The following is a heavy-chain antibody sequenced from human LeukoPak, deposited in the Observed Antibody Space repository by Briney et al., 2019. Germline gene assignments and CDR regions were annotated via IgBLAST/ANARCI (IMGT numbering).Heavy chain of an antibody. V-gene: IGHV3-30-3*01. J-gene: IGHJ4*02. CDR3: ARRIAVAGLDY. D-gene: IGHD6-19*01. Sequence: SGGSLRLSCAASGSTFSSYAMHWVRQAPGKGLEWVAVISYDGSNKYYADSVKGRFTISRDNSKNTLYLQMNSLRAEDTAVYYCARRIAVAGLDYWGQGTLVTVSS. CDR2: ISYDGSNK. CDR1: GSTFSSYA.